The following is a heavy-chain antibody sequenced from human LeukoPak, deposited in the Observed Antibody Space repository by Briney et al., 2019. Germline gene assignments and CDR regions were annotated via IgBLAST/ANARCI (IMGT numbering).Heavy chain of an antibody. CDR3: ARGDRGFAFDI. V-gene: IGHV1-69*05. Sequence: SVKVSCKASGGTFSSYAFSWVRQAPGQGLEWMGRIIPIFGTANYAQKFQGRVTITTDESTSTAYMELSSLRSEDTAVYYCARGDRGFAFDIWGQGTMVTVSS. J-gene: IGHJ3*02. CDR1: GGTFSSYA. CDR2: IIPIFGTA.